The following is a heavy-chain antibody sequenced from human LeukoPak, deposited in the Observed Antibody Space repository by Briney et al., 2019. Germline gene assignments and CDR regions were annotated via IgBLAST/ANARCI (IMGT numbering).Heavy chain of an antibody. CDR2: ISYSGST. J-gene: IGHJ5*02. CDR1: GGSIRSYY. D-gene: IGHD5/OR15-5a*01. Sequence: SETLSLTCTVSGGSIRSYYWSWIRQPPGKGLEWIGYISYSGSTNYNPSLKSRVTISVATSKNQISLLSSVTAADTAVYYCAKDRRYGVYDWEPVDTLGQGTLVTVSS. V-gene: IGHV4-59*08. CDR3: AKDRRYGVYDWEPVDT.